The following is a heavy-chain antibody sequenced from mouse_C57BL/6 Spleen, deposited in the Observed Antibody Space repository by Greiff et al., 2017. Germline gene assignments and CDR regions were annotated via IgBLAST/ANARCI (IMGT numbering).Heavy chain of an antibody. V-gene: IGHV1-69*01. D-gene: IGHD2-12*01. CDR3: ALYDEFAY. J-gene: IGHJ3*01. CDR2: IDPSDSYT. Sequence: QVQLQRPGAELVMPGASVKLSCKASGYTFTSYWMHWVKQRPGQGLEWIGEIDPSDSYTNYNQKFKGKSTLTVDKSSSTAYMQLSSLTSEDSAVYYCALYDEFAYWGQGTLVTVSA. CDR1: GYTFTSYW.